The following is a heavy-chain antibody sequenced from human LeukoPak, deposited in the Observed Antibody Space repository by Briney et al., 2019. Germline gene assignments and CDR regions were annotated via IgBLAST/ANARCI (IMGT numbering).Heavy chain of an antibody. D-gene: IGHD6-19*01. J-gene: IGHJ3*02. CDR2: ISAYNGNT. Sequence: ASVKVSCKASGYTFTSYGISWVRQAPGQGLEWMGWISAYNGNTNYAQKLQGRVTMTTDTSTSTAYMELRSLRSDDTAVYYCARDLGQQWLANDAFDIWGQGTMVTVSS. CDR3: ARDLGQQWLANDAFDI. CDR1: GYTFTSYG. V-gene: IGHV1-18*01.